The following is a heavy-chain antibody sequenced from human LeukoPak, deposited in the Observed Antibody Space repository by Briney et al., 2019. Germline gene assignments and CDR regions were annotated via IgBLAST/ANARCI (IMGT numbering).Heavy chain of an antibody. CDR2: IKSKTDGGTT. J-gene: IGHJ4*02. D-gene: IGHD3-10*01. Sequence: GGSLRLSCAASGFTFSNAWMSWVRQAPGRGLEWVGRIKSKTDGGTTDYAAPVKGRFTISRDDSKNTLYLQMNSLKTEDTAVYYCTTELLWFGDYFDYWGQGTLVTVSS. CDR3: TTELLWFGDYFDY. CDR1: GFTFSNAW. V-gene: IGHV3-15*01.